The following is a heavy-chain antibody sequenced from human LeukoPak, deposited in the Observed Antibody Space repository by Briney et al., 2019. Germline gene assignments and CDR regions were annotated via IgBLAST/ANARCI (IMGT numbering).Heavy chain of an antibody. D-gene: IGHD6-19*01. CDR3: ARVSRAVAYY. J-gene: IGHJ4*02. CDR1: GFTFSSYS. V-gene: IGHV3-21*01. CDR2: ISSSSSYI. Sequence: GGSLRLSCAASGFTFSSYSMNWVRQAPGKGLEWVSSISSSSSYIYYAYSVKGRFTISRDNAKNSLSLQINSLRAEDTAVYYCARVSRAVAYYWGQGTLVTVSS.